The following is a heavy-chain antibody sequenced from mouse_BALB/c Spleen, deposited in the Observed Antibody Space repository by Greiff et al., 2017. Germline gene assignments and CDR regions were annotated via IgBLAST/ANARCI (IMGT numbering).Heavy chain of an antibody. V-gene: IGHV1-63*02. Sequence: VQLQQSGAELVRPGPSVKMSCKAAGYTFTNYWIGWVKQRPGHGREWIGDIYPGGGYTNYNEKFKGKATLTADTSSSTAYMQLSSLTSEDSAIYYCANPIYYYGSSHAWFAYWGQGTLVTVSA. CDR2: IYPGGGYT. CDR1: GYTFTNYW. D-gene: IGHD1-1*01. CDR3: ANPIYYYGSSHAWFAY. J-gene: IGHJ3*01.